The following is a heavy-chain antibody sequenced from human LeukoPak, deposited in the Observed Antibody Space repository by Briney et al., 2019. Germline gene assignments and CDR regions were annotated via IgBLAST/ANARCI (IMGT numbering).Heavy chain of an antibody. Sequence: SETLSLTCTVSGGSISSSSYYWGWIRQPPGKGLEWIVSIYYSGSTYYNPSLKSRVTISVDTSKNQFSLKLSSVTAADTAVYYCARHPMVRGVPYYYYMDVWGKGTTVTVSS. J-gene: IGHJ6*03. D-gene: IGHD3-10*01. V-gene: IGHV4-39*01. CDR2: IYYSGST. CDR1: GGSISSSSYY. CDR3: ARHPMVRGVPYYYYMDV.